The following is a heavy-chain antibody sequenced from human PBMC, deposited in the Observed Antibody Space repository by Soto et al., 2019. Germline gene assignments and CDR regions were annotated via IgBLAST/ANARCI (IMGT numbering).Heavy chain of an antibody. D-gene: IGHD6-19*01. Sequence: EVQLLESGGGLVQPGGSLRLSCVASGFTFSSYGMSWVRQAPGKGLEWVSGISDSGVSTYNADSVKGRFTISRDDSKNRLYLQMNSLRVEDTAVYYCAKDQRSGWSDFHYWGQGTLVTVSS. CDR1: GFTFSSYG. J-gene: IGHJ4*02. CDR2: ISDSGVST. V-gene: IGHV3-23*01. CDR3: AKDQRSGWSDFHY.